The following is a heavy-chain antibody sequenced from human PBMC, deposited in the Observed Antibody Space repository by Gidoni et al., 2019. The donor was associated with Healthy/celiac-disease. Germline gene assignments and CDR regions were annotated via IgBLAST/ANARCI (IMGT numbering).Heavy chain of an antibody. CDR1: GFTFSSYS. Sequence: EVQLVESGGGLVKPGGSLRLSCAASGFTFSSYSMNWVRQAPGKGLEWVSSISSSSSYIYYADSVKGRFTISRDNAKNSLYLQMNSLRAEDTAVYYCARDEIYSYGMDVWGQGTTVTVSS. V-gene: IGHV3-21*01. D-gene: IGHD5-12*01. CDR2: ISSSSSYI. J-gene: IGHJ6*02. CDR3: ARDEIYSYGMDV.